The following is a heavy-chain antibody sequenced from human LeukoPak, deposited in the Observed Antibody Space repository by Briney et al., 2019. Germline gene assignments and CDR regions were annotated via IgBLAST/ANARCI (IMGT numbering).Heavy chain of an antibody. CDR3: ARGGVY. D-gene: IGHD2-8*01. J-gene: IGHJ4*02. CDR2: INHSGST. CDR1: GGCFSGYY. Sequence: SETLSLTCTVYGGCFSGYYWSWIRQPPGKGLEWIGEINHSGSTNYNPSLKSRVTISVDTSKNQFSLKLSSVTAADTAVYYCARGGVYWGQGTLVTVSS. V-gene: IGHV4-34*01.